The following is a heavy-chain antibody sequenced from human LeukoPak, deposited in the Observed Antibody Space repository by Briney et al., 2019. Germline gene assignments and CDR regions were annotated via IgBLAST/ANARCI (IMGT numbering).Heavy chain of an antibody. Sequence: GASVKVSCKASGYTFTGYYIHWIRQAPGQGLEWLGWIRPYNGATSYAQRFQGRITMTRDTSINEAYMQLGRLESDDTAVYNCARESTFDIWGQGTMVTVSS. CDR2: IRPYNGAT. V-gene: IGHV1-2*02. CDR3: ARESTFDI. CDR1: GYTFTGYY. J-gene: IGHJ3*02.